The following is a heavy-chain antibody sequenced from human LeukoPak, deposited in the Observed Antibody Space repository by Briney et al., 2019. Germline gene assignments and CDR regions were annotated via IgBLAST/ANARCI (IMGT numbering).Heavy chain of an antibody. D-gene: IGHD3-16*02. CDR2: INAGNGNT. CDR3: ARDTYVWGSYRPLGY. V-gene: IGHV1-3*01. Sequence: HRASVKVSCKASGYTFTSYAMHWVRQAPGQRLEWMGWINAGNGNTKYSQKFQGRGTITRDTSASTAYMELSSLRSEDTAVYYCARDTYVWGSYRPLGYWGQGTLVTVSS. CDR1: GYTFTSYA. J-gene: IGHJ4*02.